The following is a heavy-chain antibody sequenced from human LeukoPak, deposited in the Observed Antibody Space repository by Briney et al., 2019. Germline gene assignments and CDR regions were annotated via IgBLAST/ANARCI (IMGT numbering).Heavy chain of an antibody. Sequence: SETLSLTCTVSGGSISGYYWTWIRQSAGKGLEWIGRIYTSGTTNYNPSLKSRVTMSVDTSKNQVSLNLTSVTAADTAVYYCARLPFIGGHALRGDAFDIWGQGTMVAVSS. CDR1: GGSISGYY. CDR3: ARLPFIGGHALRGDAFDI. D-gene: IGHD2-15*01. J-gene: IGHJ3*02. CDR2: IYTSGTT. V-gene: IGHV4-4*07.